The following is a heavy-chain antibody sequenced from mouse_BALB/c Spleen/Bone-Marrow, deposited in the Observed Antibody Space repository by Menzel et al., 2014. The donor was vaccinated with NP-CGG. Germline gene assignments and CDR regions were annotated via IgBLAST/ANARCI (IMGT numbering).Heavy chain of an antibody. D-gene: IGHD4-1*01. J-gene: IGHJ4*01. V-gene: IGHV1-4*01. CDR3: ARGKTGFYGMDY. Sequence: VQLQQPGAELARPGASVKMSCKASGYTFTNYTMHWVKQRPGQGLEWIGYINPSSGYTNYNQKFKDTATLTADKSSSTAYMQLSSLTSADSAVYYCARGKTGFYGMDYWGQGAPVTVSS. CDR2: INPSSGYT. CDR1: GYTFTNYT.